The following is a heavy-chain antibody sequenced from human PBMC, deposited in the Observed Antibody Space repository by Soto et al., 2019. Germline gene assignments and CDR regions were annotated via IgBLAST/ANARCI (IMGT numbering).Heavy chain of an antibody. D-gene: IGHD5-18*01. CDR2: ISGSGGTT. J-gene: IGHJ6*04. CDR3: AKYLYVDTAMVNTESYYYYYGMDV. Sequence: GGSLRLSCAASGFTFSSYDMSWVRQAPGKGLKWVSAISGSGGTTYYADTVKGRFTISRDNSKKTLYLQMNSLRAEDTAVYYCAKYLYVDTAMVNTESYYYYYGMDVWGKGTTVTVSS. CDR1: GFTFSSYD. V-gene: IGHV3-23*01.